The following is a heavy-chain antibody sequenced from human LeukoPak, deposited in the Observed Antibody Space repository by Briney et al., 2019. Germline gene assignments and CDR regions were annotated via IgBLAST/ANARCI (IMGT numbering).Heavy chain of an antibody. V-gene: IGHV1-24*01. CDR1: GYTLTELS. CDR3: ARGGIAAAVRAFDI. D-gene: IGHD6-13*01. J-gene: IGHJ3*02. Sequence: GASVKVSCKVSGYTLTELSMHWVRQAPGKGLEWMGGFDPEDGETIYAQKFQGRVTMTEDTSTDTAYMELSSLRSEDTAVHYCARGGIAAAVRAFDIWGQGTMVTVSS. CDR2: FDPEDGET.